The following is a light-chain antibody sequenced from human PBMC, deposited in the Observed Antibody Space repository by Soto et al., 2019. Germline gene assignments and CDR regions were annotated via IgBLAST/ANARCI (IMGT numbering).Light chain of an antibody. CDR3: QQFNVYPLT. Sequence: DIQLTQSPSFLSASVGDRVTITCRASQGMSDSLAWYQQKPGKAPNLLIYDASTLQSGVPSRFSGSTSGTEFTLTISSLQPEDFATYYCQQFNVYPLTFGGGTKVGIK. CDR1: QGMSDS. V-gene: IGKV1-9*01. J-gene: IGKJ4*01. CDR2: DAS.